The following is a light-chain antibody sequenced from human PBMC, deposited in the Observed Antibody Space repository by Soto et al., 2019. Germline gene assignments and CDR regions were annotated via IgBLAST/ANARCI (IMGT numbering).Light chain of an antibody. V-gene: IGKV1-39*01. CDR1: QSISNH. Sequence: DIQMTQSPSSLSASVEDRVIITCRASQSISNHLNWYQQKPGKAPKLLIFAASSLQSGVPSRFSGSRSGPDFTLTISSLQPEDFATHYCQQSNSSPPKFVRGTKMNIK. CDR2: AAS. J-gene: IGKJ1*01. CDR3: QQSNSSPPK.